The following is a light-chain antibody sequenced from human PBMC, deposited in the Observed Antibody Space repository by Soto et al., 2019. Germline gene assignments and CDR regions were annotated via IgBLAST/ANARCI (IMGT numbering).Light chain of an antibody. CDR3: HQYSSSPLT. J-gene: IGKJ1*01. CDR2: VAS. Sequence: ENVLTQPPDTLSLSLGETATLSCRASQLVAYSHLAWYQQKPGQAPRLLISVASSRAIGIPDRFSGSGSGTDFTLTISKLAPEDSAMYYCHQYSSSPLTFGQGTKVEI. CDR1: QLVAYSH. V-gene: IGKV3-20*01.